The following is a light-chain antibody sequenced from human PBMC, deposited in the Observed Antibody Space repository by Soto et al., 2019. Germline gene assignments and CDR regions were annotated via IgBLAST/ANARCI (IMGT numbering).Light chain of an antibody. J-gene: IGKJ5*01. CDR1: QSVSNSY. Sequence: EIVLTQSPGTLSLSPGERATLSCRASQSVSNSYLAWYQQKPGQAPRLLIYGAATRATGIPDRFSGSGSWTDFILTISRLEPEDFAVYYCQQYGSSPPITFGQGTRLEIK. CDR3: QQYGSSPPIT. CDR2: GAA. V-gene: IGKV3-20*01.